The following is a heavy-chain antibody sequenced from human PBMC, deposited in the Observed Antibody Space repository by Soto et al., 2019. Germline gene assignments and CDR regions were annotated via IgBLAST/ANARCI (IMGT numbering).Heavy chain of an antibody. CDR2: IIPIFGTA. J-gene: IGHJ5*02. CDR1: GGTFSSYA. V-gene: IGHV1-69*13. CDR3: ARGAAAGNLEYNWFDP. Sequence: SVKVSCKASGGTFSSYAISWVRQAPGQGLEWIGGIIPIFGTANFAQKFQGRVTITADESTSTAYMELSSLRSEDTALYYCARGAAAGNLEYNWFDPWGQGTLVTVSS. D-gene: IGHD6-13*01.